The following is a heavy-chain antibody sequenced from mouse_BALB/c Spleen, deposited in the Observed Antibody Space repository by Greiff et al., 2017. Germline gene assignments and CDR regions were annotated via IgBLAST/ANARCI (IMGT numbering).Heavy chain of an antibody. V-gene: IGHV5-6*01. J-gene: IGHJ4*01. D-gene: IGHD2-3*01. CDR1: GFTFSSYG. CDR3: ARLIDDGYFLYAMDY. Sequence: EVNLVESGGDLVKPGGSLKLSCAASGFTFSSYGMSWVRQTPDKRLEWVATISSGGSYTYYPDSVKGRFTISRDNAKNTLYLQMSSLKSEDTAMYYCARLIDDGYFLYAMDYWGQGTSVTVSS. CDR2: ISSGGSYT.